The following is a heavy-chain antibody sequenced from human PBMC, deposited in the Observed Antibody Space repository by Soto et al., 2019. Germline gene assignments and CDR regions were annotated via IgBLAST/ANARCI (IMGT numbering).Heavy chain of an antibody. D-gene: IGHD1-1*01. CDR3: SRGKDAYKGGRT. J-gene: IGHJ5*02. CDR2: IHPSGRT. V-gene: IGHV4-34*02. Sequence: QVQLQQWGAGLLKPSETLSLPCAVYDESLSDTYYTWTRQPPGKGLEWIGEIHPSGRTYYNPSLMTRVTLSQDTSKKQFSLNFISVTAADTGEYYCSRGKDAYKGGRTCGQGTLVTVSS. CDR1: DESLSDTY.